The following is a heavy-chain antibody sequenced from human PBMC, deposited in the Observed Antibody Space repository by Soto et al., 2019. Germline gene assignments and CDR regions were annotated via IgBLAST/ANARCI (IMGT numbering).Heavy chain of an antibody. V-gene: IGHV3-23*01. D-gene: IGHD2-15*01. J-gene: IGHJ4*02. CDR2: ISGSGGST. CDR1: GYTFSSYA. CDR3: AKDGGSGGSYFDY. Sequence: EVQLLESGGGLVQPGGSLRLSCAASGYTFSSYAMSWVRQAPGKGLEWVSAISGSGGSTYYADSVKGRFTISRDNSKNTLYLQMNSLRAEDTAVYYCAKDGGSGGSYFDYWGQGTLVTVSS.